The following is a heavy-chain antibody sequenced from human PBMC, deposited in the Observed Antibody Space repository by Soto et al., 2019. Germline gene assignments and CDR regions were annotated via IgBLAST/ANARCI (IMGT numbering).Heavy chain of an antibody. D-gene: IGHD1-26*01. V-gene: IGHV5-51*01. CDR3: AKIVGRTRQFES. J-gene: IGHJ4*02. CDR2: IFPGDSDT. CDR1: GYIFTDYW. Sequence: GESLKISCQTSGYIFTDYWIGWVRQRSGKGLEWMGIIFPGDSDTRYSPAFEGQVAISADKSLSTAYLRWGSLEASDTAIYYCAKIVGRTRQFESWGQGTLVTVSS.